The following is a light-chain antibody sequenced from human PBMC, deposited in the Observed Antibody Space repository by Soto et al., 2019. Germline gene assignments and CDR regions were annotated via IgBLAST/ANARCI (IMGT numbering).Light chain of an antibody. Sequence: EIVLTQSPGTLSLSPGERATLSCRASQSVSSSFLAWYQQKPGQPPRLLIYGTSSRATGIPERFSGSGSGTYITLTISRLEPEDFAVYYCQHYRSSWTFGRGTKVEVK. CDR1: QSVSSSF. V-gene: IGKV3-20*01. J-gene: IGKJ1*01. CDR2: GTS. CDR3: QHYRSSWT.